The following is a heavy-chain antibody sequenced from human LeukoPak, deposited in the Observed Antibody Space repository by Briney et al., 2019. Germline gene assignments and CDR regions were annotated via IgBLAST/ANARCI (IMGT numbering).Heavy chain of an antibody. CDR1: GFTFSSYA. CDR3: ARTWGADQAYFDY. V-gene: IGHV4-34*01. J-gene: IGHJ4*02. D-gene: IGHD1-26*01. Sequence: PGGSLRLSCAASGFTFSSYAMSWVRQPPGKGLEWIGEINHSGSTNYNPSLKSRVTLSVDTSKNQFSLKLSSVTAADAAVYYCARTWGADQAYFDYWGQGTLVTVSS. CDR2: INHSGST.